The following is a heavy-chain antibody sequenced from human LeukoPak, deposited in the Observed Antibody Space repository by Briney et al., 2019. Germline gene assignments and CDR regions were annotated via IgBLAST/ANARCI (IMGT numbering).Heavy chain of an antibody. V-gene: IGHV3-48*04. Sequence: GGSLRLSCAASGFTFSSYSMNWVRQAPGKGLEWVSYISSSSSTIYYADSVKGRFTISGDNAKNSLYLQMNSLRAEDTAVYYCARKMVRGEFDYWGQGTLVTVSS. CDR1: GFTFSSYS. J-gene: IGHJ4*02. CDR2: ISSSSSTI. D-gene: IGHD3-10*01. CDR3: ARKMVRGEFDY.